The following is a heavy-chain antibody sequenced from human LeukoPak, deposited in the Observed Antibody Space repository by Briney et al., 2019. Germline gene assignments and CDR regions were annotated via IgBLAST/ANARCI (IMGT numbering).Heavy chain of an antibody. CDR1: GGSVNSGSYY. CDR3: ASSLFRYGDYR. Sequence: PSETLSLTCTVSGGSVNSGSYYWSWIRQPPGKGLEWIGYIYYDGSTNYNPSLKSRVIISLDTSKNQFSLKLSSVTAADTAVYYCASSLFRYGDYRWGQGTLVTVSS. V-gene: IGHV4-61*01. D-gene: IGHD4-17*01. CDR2: IYYDGST. J-gene: IGHJ5*02.